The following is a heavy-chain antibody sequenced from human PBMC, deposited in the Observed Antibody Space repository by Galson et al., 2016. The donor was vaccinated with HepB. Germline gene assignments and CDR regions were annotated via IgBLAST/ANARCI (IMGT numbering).Heavy chain of an antibody. V-gene: IGHV4-59*12. J-gene: IGHJ6*02. Sequence: SETLSLTCTVSGASISSYYWSWIRQPPGKGLEWTGFIYYSGSTNYSPSLKSRVTISRDTSKNQFSLQLNSVTPEDTAVYYCAYGMDVWGQGTTVTVSS. CDR3: AYGMDV. CDR1: GASISSYY. CDR2: IYYSGST.